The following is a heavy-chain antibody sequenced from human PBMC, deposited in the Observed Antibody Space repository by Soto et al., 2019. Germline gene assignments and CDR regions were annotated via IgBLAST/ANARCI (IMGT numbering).Heavy chain of an antibody. CDR1: GGSISSSSYY. V-gene: IGHV4-39*01. D-gene: IGHD1-1*01. Sequence: PSETLSLTCTVSGGSISSSSYYWGWIRHPPGKGLEWIGSIYYSGSTYYDPSLKSRVTISVDTSKNQFSLKLSSVTAADTAVYYCARLRPNDAHWSTPEPDYYFDYWGQGTLVTVSS. CDR2: IYYSGST. J-gene: IGHJ4*02. CDR3: ARLRPNDAHWSTPEPDYYFDY.